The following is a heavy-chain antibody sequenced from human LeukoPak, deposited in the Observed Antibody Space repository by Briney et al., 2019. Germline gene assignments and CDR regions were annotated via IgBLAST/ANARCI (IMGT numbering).Heavy chain of an antibody. J-gene: IGHJ5*02. V-gene: IGHV3-7*04. D-gene: IGHD3-3*02. CDR2: IKVDGCVK. Sequence: GGSLRLSFAASVCTFSDYRMSWVRQPQGKVLEWVAHIKVDGCVKYYVDSVKGRFTISIDNAMNSLHLQMNSLRAEDTAVYCIARGKSSIPNWIDPWGQGTMVTVCS. CDR1: VCTFSDYR. CDR3: ARGKSSIPNWIDP.